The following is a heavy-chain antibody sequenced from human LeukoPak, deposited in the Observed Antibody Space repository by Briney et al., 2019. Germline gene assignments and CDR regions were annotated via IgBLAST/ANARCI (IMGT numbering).Heavy chain of an antibody. CDR2: ISYNGGNK. J-gene: IGHJ5*02. CDR3: ARKGLDYGDDEWFDP. V-gene: IGHV3-30*03. D-gene: IGHD4-17*01. CDR1: GFIFNNYA. Sequence: GRSLRLSCAAFGFIFNNYAMHWVRQAPEKGLEGVEGISYNGGNKYYADSVKGRFTISRDNSKNILYLEMSSLRPEDTAVYYCARKGLDYGDDEWFDPWGQGSRVSVSS.